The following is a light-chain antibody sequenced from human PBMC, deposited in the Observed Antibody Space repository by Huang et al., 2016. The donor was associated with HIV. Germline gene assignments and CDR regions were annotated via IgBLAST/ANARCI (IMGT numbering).Light chain of an antibody. Sequence: EIVLTQSPGTLSLSPGERATLSCRASQSVSSTYLAWYQQKPGQAPRLLFYGASSRATGIPDRFSGSGSGTDFTLTISRLEPEDLAVYYCQQYYSSPWTFGQGTKVEIK. CDR2: GAS. J-gene: IGKJ1*01. CDR3: QQYYSSPWT. V-gene: IGKV3-20*01. CDR1: QSVSSTY.